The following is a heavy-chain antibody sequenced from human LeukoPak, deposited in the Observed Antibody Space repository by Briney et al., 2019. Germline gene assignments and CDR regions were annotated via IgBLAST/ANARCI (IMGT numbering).Heavy chain of an antibody. J-gene: IGHJ4*02. CDR2: IWHDAWYT. CDR1: GCCFSTYA. Sequence: PGMSERLSRAASGCCFSTYAMHWVRQAPAKGLEWVALIWHDAWYTFYTDSVKGRFTISRDNSKNTVYLQMNSLGGEDTAVYYCAREIFGSGSYPDYWGQGTLVTVSS. D-gene: IGHD3-10*01. V-gene: IGHV3-33*01. CDR3: AREIFGSGSYPDY.